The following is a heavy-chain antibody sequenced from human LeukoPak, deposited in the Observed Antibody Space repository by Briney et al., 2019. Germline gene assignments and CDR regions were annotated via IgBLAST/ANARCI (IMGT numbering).Heavy chain of an antibody. CDR3: ARGAYSSAWYTFYYYGMDV. Sequence: SETPSLTCTVSGGSISNYYWSWIRQPPGKGLEWIGYIYYSGSTNHNPSLKSRVTISVDSSKNQFSLKLSSVTAADTVVYYCARGAYSSAWYTFYYYGMDVWGQGTTVTVS. V-gene: IGHV4-59*01. CDR2: IYYSGST. J-gene: IGHJ6*02. CDR1: GGSISNYY. D-gene: IGHD6-19*01.